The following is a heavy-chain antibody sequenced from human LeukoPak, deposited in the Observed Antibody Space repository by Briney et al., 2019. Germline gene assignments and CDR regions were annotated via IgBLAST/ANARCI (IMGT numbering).Heavy chain of an antibody. CDR3: AKDRRPTPDYGDYGFDY. Sequence: SVKVSCKASGGTFSSYAISWVRQAPGQGLEWMGRIIPILGIANYAQKFQGRVTITADKSTSTAYMELSSLRSEDTAVYYCAKDRRPTPDYGDYGFDYWGQGTLVTVSS. D-gene: IGHD4-17*01. CDR1: GGTFSSYA. CDR2: IIPILGIA. J-gene: IGHJ4*02. V-gene: IGHV1-69*04.